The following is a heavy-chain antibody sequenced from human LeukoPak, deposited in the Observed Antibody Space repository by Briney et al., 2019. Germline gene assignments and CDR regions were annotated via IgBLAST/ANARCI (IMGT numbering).Heavy chain of an antibody. CDR2: IWPGDSNT. V-gene: IGHV5-51*01. CDR1: GYRFTDYW. D-gene: IGHD4-11*01. J-gene: IGHJ5*02. CDR3: ARHVTTVTTSWFDP. Sequence: GESLKISCKGSGYRFTDYWIGWVRQMPGKGLEWMGIIWPGDSNTRYSPSFQGQVTISAVRSISTAYLQWNSLKASDTAMYYCARHVTTVTTSWFDPWGQGTLVTVSS.